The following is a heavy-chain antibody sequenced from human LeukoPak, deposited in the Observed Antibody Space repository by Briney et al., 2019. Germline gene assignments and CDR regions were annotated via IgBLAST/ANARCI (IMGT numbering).Heavy chain of an antibody. D-gene: IGHD1-26*01. V-gene: IGHV3-15*01. CDR1: GFTFRNAW. Sequence: GGSLRLSCAASGFTFRNAWMSWVRQAPGKGLEWVGRIKSKTDGGTTDYAAPVKGRFTISRDDSKNTLYLQMNSLKTEDTAVYYCTTGASGSYLNDYWGQGTLVTVSS. CDR3: TTGASGSYLNDY. J-gene: IGHJ4*02. CDR2: IKSKTDGGTT.